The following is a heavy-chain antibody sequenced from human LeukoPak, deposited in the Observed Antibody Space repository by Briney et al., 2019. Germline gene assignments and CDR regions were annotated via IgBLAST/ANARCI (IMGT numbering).Heavy chain of an antibody. V-gene: IGHV1-69*17. CDR3: AADVIRGYSYGPRDY. J-gene: IGHJ4*02. D-gene: IGHD5-18*01. CDR2: IIPIFGIA. CDR1: GGTFSSYA. Sequence: GASVTVSCKASGGTFSSYAISWVRQAPGQGLEWMGRIIPIFGIANYAQKFQGRVTITPDKSTSTAYMELSSLRSEDTAVYYCAADVIRGYSYGPRDYWGQGTLVTVSS.